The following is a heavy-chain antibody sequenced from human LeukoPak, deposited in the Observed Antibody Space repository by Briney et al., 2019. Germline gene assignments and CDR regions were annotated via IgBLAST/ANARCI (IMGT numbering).Heavy chain of an antibody. CDR3: ARKNWKAAFDY. CDR1: GGSFSGYY. V-gene: IGHV4-34*01. Sequence: SETLSLTCAVYGGSFSGYYWSWIRQPPGKGLEWIGEINHSGSTNYNPSLKSRVTISVDKSKNQFSLKLSSVTAADTAVYYCARKNWKAAFDYWGQGTLVTVSS. J-gene: IGHJ4*02. D-gene: IGHD6-13*01. CDR2: INHSGST.